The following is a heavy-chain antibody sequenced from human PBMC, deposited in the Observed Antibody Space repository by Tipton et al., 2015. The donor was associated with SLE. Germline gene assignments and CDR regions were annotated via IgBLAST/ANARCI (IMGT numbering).Heavy chain of an antibody. D-gene: IGHD2-2*01. CDR3: VRDRAICTTRACYGENWLDP. V-gene: IGHV4-39*07. J-gene: IGHJ5*02. CDR2: MHHSGSV. Sequence: GLVKPSETLSLICTVSGGSITDNNYYWGWIRQSPGKGLEWIATMHHSGSVYYSPSLKSRVTISLDTSKGQVSLRLTTMTAADTAVYYCVRDRAICTTRACYGENWLDPWGQGTLVAVSS. CDR1: GGSITDNNYY.